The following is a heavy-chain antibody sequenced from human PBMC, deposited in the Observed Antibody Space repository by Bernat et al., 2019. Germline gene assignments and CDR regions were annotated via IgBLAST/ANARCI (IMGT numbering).Heavy chain of an antibody. CDR3: ARDRAYYYDSSGYPYYYFDL. CDR1: GGSISSYY. V-gene: IGHV4-59*01. D-gene: IGHD3-22*01. J-gene: IGHJ2*01. Sequence: QVQLQESGPGLVKPSETLSLTCTVSGGSISSYYWSWIRQPPGKGLEWVGYIYYSGSTNYNPSLKSRVTISVDTSKNQCSLKLSSVTAADTAVYYCARDRAYYYDSSGYPYYYFDLWGRGTLVTVSS. CDR2: IYYSGST.